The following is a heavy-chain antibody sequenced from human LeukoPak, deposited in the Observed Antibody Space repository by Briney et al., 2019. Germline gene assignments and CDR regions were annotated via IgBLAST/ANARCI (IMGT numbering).Heavy chain of an antibody. V-gene: IGHV3-7*01. J-gene: IGHJ4*02. CDR1: GFPFRSYR. D-gene: IGHD2-15*01. Sequence: GGSLRLSCTASGFPFRSYRMSWVRQAPGMGLEWVAHIKQYGSEKYYVDSVKGRYTISRDNAKNALYLQLNSPRAEDTAVYFCARVACTAGSCFGYLVFDNWGQGTLVTVCS. CDR2: IKQYGSEK. CDR3: ARVACTAGSCFGYLVFDN.